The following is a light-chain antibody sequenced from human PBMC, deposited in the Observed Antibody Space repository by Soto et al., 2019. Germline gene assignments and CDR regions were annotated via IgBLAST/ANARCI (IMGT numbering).Light chain of an antibody. CDR2: DAS. CDR1: QSVSSY. CDR3: QQHSNWPPLT. J-gene: IGKJ4*01. V-gene: IGKV3-11*01. Sequence: EIVLTQSPATLSLSPGERATLSCRASQSVSSYLAWYQQKPGQAPRLLIYDASNRATGIPARFSGSGSGTDFTLPISSLEPEDVVVYYCQQHSNWPPLTVGGGTKVEIK.